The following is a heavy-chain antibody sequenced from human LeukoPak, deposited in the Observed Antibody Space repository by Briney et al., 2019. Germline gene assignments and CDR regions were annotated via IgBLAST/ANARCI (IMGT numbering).Heavy chain of an antibody. CDR1: GFTVSSDV. V-gene: IGHV3-53*01. J-gene: IGHJ6*02. D-gene: IGHD2-15*01. Sequence: GGSLRLSCAASGFTVSSDVMSWVRQAPGKGLEWVSIIYSGGGTYYADSVKGRFTISRDNAKNALFLQMNSLRAEDTAVYYCARVGCRGGSCSSRGDYYYGMDVWGQGTTVTVSS. CDR2: IYSGGGT. CDR3: ARVGCRGGSCSSRGDYYYGMDV.